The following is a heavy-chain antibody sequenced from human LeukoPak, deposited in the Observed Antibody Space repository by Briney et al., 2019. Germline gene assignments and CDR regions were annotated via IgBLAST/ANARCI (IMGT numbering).Heavy chain of an antibody. CDR3: AKDPNYYGSGSHPFDY. CDR1: GYTFTSYD. Sequence: SVKVSCKASGYTFTSYDINWVRQAPGQGLEWMGRIIPILGIANYAQKFQGRVTITADKSTSTAYMELSSLRSEDTAVYYCAKDPNYYGSGSHPFDYWGQGTLVTVSS. D-gene: IGHD3-10*01. J-gene: IGHJ4*02. V-gene: IGHV1-69*04. CDR2: IIPILGIA.